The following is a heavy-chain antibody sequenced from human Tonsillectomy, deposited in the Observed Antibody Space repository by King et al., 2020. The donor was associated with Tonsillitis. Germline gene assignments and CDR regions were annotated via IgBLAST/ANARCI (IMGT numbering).Heavy chain of an antibody. CDR3: ARIRGWTPGTFEI. CDR2: IDPRDSCT. D-gene: IGHD3-10*01. Sequence: QLVQSGAGAEKPGESLRISCQGSGYAFSTYWITWVRQAPGQGLQWMGSIDPRDSCTNYSPSFKGHVIISAYNSINMDYLQWNSLKASDTAIYYCARIRGWTPGTFEIWGQGTLVTVSS. V-gene: IGHV5-10-1*03. J-gene: IGHJ3*02. CDR1: GYAFSTYW.